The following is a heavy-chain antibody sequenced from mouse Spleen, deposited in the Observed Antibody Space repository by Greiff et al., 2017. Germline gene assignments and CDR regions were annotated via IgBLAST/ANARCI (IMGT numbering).Heavy chain of an antibody. D-gene: IGHD1-1*01. CDR1: GYTFTDYE. V-gene: IGHV1-15*01. J-gene: IGHJ2*01. CDR3: TRDFTTVYYFDY. CDR2: IDPETGGT. Sequence: QVQLQQSGAELVRPGASVTLSCTASGYTFTDYEMHWVKQTPVHGLEWIGAIDPETGGTAYNQKFKGKAILTADKSSSTAYMELRSLTSEDSAVYYCTRDFTTVYYFDYWGQGTTLTVSS.